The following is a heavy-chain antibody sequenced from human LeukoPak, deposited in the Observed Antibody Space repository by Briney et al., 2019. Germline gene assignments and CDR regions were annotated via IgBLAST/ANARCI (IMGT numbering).Heavy chain of an antibody. CDR1: GFTFSTSW. V-gene: IGHV3-7*05. D-gene: IGHD2-15*01. J-gene: IGHJ4*02. CDR2: IKPDGTYK. CDR3: AKTYCSGGSCPADY. Sequence: GGSLRLSCSPSGFTFSTSWMTWVRQAPGKGLEWVANIKPDGTYKQYLESVKGRFTISRDNAKNSLFLQMNSLRAEDTAIYYCAKTYCSGGSCPADYWGQGTLVTVSS.